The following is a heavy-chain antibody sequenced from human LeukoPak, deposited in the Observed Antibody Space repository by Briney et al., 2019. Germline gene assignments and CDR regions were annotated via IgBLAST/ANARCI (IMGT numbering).Heavy chain of an antibody. CDR3: ARSQYYDSWSGYYTPFDY. Sequence: PSQTLSLTCTVSGGSISSGSYYWSWIRQPAGKGLEWIGRIYTSGSTNYNPSLKSRVTISVDTSKNQFSLKLSSVTAADTAVYYCARSQYYDSWSGYYTPFDYWGQGTLVTVSS. J-gene: IGHJ4*02. CDR1: GGSISSGSYY. CDR2: IYTSGST. V-gene: IGHV4-61*02. D-gene: IGHD3-3*01.